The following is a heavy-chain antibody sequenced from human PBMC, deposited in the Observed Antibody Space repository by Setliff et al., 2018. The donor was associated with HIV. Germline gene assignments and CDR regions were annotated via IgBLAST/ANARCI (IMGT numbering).Heavy chain of an antibody. CDR1: GFSFSSFA. J-gene: IGHJ3*02. CDR2: IYNAGRST. V-gene: IGHV3-23*03. CDR3: AKDRGEGSFDI. Sequence: GGSLRLSCAASGFSFSSFAMSWVRQAPGKGLEWVSVIYNAGRSTHFADSVKGRFTISRDNSKYTLSLQMNSLRDEDTAVYYCAKDRGEGSFDIWGQGTLVTVSS.